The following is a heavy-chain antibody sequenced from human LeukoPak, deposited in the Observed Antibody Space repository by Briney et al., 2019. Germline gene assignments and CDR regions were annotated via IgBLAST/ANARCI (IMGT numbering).Heavy chain of an antibody. J-gene: IGHJ6*03. Sequence: SQTLSLTCTVSGGALSSFYCSWIRQPPGRGLEWIGYVYSSGHTNSDPSLKSRVTMSVDASKNQFSLRLSSVTPADTAVYYCASLTSSHGDYGLSDHYLDVWGKGTTVTVSS. CDR2: VYSSGHT. V-gene: IGHV4-59*01. CDR3: ASLTSSHGDYGLSDHYLDV. CDR1: GGALSSFY. D-gene: IGHD4-17*01.